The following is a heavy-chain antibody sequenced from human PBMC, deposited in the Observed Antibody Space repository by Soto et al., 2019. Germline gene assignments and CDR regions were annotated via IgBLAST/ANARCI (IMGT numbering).Heavy chain of an antibody. CDR2: MSYTGNT. CDR3: ARADTTIVPLDH. CDR1: GGSISGYF. V-gene: IGHV4-59*01. J-gene: IGHJ4*02. Sequence: SETLSLTCTVSGGSISGYFWNWIRQPPGKGLEWIGYMSYTGNTNYNPSLTSRVSISVDKSKNQFSLNLNTVTAADTAVYYCARADTTIVPLDHWGQGTLVTVSS. D-gene: IGHD3-10*01.